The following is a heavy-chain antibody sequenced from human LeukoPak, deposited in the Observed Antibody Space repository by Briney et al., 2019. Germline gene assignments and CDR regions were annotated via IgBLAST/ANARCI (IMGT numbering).Heavy chain of an antibody. J-gene: IGHJ3*02. Sequence: SETLSLTCTVSGYSISSGYYWGWIRLPPGKGLEWIGSIYHSGSTYYNPSLKSRVTISVDTSKNQFSLKLSSVTAADTAVYYCARASPFHLTLGATIDAFDIWGQGTMVTVSS. CDR3: ARASPFHLTLGATIDAFDI. CDR1: GYSISSGYY. V-gene: IGHV4-38-2*02. CDR2: IYHSGST. D-gene: IGHD1-26*01.